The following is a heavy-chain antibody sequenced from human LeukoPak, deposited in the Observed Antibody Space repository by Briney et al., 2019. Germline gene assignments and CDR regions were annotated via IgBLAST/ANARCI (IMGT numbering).Heavy chain of an antibody. CDR3: ARHPRELRYFDWLLYGLGAFDI. V-gene: IGHV4-39*01. CDR1: GGSISSSSYY. CDR2: IYYSGST. J-gene: IGHJ3*02. Sequence: PSETLSLTCTVSGGSISSSSYYWGWIRQPPGKGLEWIGSIYYSGSTYYNPSLKSRVTISVDTSKNQFSLKLSSVTAADTAVYYCARHPRELRYFDWLLYGLGAFDIWGQGTMVTVSS. D-gene: IGHD3-9*01.